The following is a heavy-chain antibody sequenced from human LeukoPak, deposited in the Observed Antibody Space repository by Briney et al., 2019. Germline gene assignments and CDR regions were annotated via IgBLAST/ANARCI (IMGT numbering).Heavy chain of an antibody. CDR3: ARNRYYYGSGNYGVPNWFDP. J-gene: IGHJ5*02. CDR1: GVSIRSGSYY. CDR2: IYTSGTT. V-gene: IGHV4-61*02. D-gene: IGHD3-10*01. Sequence: SETLSLTCTVSGVSIRSGSYYWSWIRQPAGKGLEWIGRIYTSGTTNYNPSLKSRVTISVGTSKSQFSLKLSSVTAADTAVYYCARNRYYYGSGNYGVPNWFDPWGQGTLVTVSS.